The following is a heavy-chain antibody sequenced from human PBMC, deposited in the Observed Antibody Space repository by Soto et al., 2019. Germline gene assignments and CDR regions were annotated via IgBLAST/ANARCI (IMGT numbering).Heavy chain of an antibody. Sequence: SETLSFTYVLCGRTGRSFSGNRCSRISHPPGKGLEWIGEINHSGSTNYNPSLKSRVTISVDTSKNQFSLKLSSVTAADTAVYYCARYNYDSSGYYHYSYGMDVWGQGTAVS. D-gene: IGHD3-22*01. CDR1: GRTGRSFSGNR. CDR2: INHSGST. V-gene: IGHV4-34*01. J-gene: IGHJ6*02. CDR3: ARYNYDSSGYYHYSYGMDV.